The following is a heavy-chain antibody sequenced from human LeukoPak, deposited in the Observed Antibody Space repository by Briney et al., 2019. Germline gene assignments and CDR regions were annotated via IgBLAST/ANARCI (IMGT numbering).Heavy chain of an antibody. CDR2: INHSGST. J-gene: IGHJ6*03. CDR1: GGSFSGYY. CDR3: ARGTYSSGWSNYYYCMDV. V-gene: IGHV4-34*01. Sequence: PSETLSLTCAVYGGSFSGYYWSWIRQPPGKGLEWIGEINHSGSTNYNPSLKSRVTISVDTSKNQFSLKLSSVTAADTAVYYCARGTYSSGWSNYYYCMDVWGKGTTVTVSS. D-gene: IGHD6-19*01.